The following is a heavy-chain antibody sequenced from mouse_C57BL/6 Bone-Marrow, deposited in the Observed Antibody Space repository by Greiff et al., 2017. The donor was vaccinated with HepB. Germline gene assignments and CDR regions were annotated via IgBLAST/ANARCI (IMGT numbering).Heavy chain of an antibody. J-gene: IGHJ3*01. CDR3: ARVDGVPRFAY. CDR2: ISTYYGDA. CDR1: GYTFTDYA. D-gene: IGHD1-1*02. Sequence: QVQLKESGPELVRPGVSVKISCKGSGYTFTDYAMHWVKQSHAKSLEWIGVISTYYGDASYNQKFKDKATMTVDKSSSTAYMELGRLTSEDAAVYCCARVDGVPRFAYWGQGTLVTVSA. V-gene: IGHV1-67*01.